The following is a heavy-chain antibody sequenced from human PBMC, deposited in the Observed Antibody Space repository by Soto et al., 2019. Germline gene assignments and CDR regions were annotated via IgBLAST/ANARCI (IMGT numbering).Heavy chain of an antibody. CDR3: TRTTGGKGDFAF. CDR1: GFTFSDYY. CDR2: IRNKQNSRTT. J-gene: IGHJ4*02. V-gene: IGHV3-72*01. D-gene: IGHD2-8*02. Sequence: EVQLVESGGGLVQPGGSLRLSCLASGFTFSDYYMDWVRQAPGKGLEWVGRIRNKQNSRTTEYAASVRGRFTISTDDSESSLYLQTTSLHIEDTAVYYCTRTTGGKGDFAFWGQGTLVTVSS.